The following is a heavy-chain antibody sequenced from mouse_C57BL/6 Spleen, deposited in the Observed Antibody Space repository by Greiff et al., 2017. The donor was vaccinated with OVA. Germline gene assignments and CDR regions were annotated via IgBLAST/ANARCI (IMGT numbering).Heavy chain of an antibody. D-gene: IGHD1-1*01. CDR2: ISSGSSTI. Sequence: EVQLVESGGGLVKPGGSLKLSCAASGFTFSDYGMHWVRQAPEKGLEWVAYISSGSSTIYYADTVKGRFTISRDNAKNTLVLQMTSLRSEDTAMYYGARPLITTVVAPFAYWGQGTLVTVSA. J-gene: IGHJ3*01. CDR1: GFTFSDYG. V-gene: IGHV5-17*01. CDR3: ARPLITTVVAPFAY.